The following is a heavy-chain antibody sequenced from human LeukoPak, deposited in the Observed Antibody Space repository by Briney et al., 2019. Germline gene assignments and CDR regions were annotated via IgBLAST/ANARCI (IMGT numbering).Heavy chain of an antibody. CDR2: IYTSGST. D-gene: IGHD3-22*01. Sequence: SETESLTCTVSGGSISSYYWSWIRQPAGKGLEWIGRIYTSGSTNYNPSLKSRVTMSVDTSKNQFSLKLSSVTAADTAVYYCARAYANYYDSSYYFDYWGQGTLVTVSS. J-gene: IGHJ4*02. CDR1: GGSISSYY. CDR3: ARAYANYYDSSYYFDY. V-gene: IGHV4-4*07.